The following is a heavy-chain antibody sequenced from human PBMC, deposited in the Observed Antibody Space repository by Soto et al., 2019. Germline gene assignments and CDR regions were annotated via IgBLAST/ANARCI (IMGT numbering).Heavy chain of an antibody. CDR2: ISYDGSNK. D-gene: IGHD6-19*01. Sequence: GGSLRLSCTVSGFTFSSYAMHWVRQAPGKGLEWVADISYDGSNKYYADSVKGRFTISRDNSKNTLYLQMNSLRTEDTAVYYCARAVAVAGSRPDYWGQGTLVTVSS. J-gene: IGHJ4*02. V-gene: IGHV3-30-3*01. CDR1: GFTFSSYA. CDR3: ARAVAVAGSRPDY.